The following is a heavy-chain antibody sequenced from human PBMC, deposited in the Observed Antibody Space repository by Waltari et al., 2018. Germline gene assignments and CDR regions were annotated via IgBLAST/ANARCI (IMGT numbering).Heavy chain of an antibody. J-gene: IGHJ3*01. CDR1: GDNVYRNGAA. CDR2: TYYRSKWSN. V-gene: IGHV6-1*01. Sequence: QVQLQQSGPGLVGPSQTISLTCAISGDNVYRNGAAWNWIRQSPSRGLEWLGRTYYRSKWSNDYATSVKSRMTINPDTSKNQFSLQLNSVTPEDTAVYFCARGRDSAFDVWGQGTTITVSS. CDR3: ARGRDSAFDV.